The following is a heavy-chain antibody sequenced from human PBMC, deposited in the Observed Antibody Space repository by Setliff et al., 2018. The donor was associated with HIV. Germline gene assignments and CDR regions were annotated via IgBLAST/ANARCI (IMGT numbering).Heavy chain of an antibody. CDR2: FYTSGST. J-gene: IGHJ4*02. V-gene: IGHV4-4*07. D-gene: IGHD1-26*01. CDR1: GGSINTYY. CDR3: ARHRDGGTYPLDY. Sequence: LSLTCTVSGGSINTYYWSWIRQPAGKGLEWIGRFYTSGSTNYNPSLKSRVTISLDTSKNRFSLQLTSVTAADTAVYYCARHRDGGTYPLDYWGQGTLVTVSS.